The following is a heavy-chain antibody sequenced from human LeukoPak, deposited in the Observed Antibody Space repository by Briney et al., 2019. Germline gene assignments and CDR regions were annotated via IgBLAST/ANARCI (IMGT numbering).Heavy chain of an antibody. Sequence: SETLSLTCTVSGDSITSSTYYWDWIRQPPGKGLEWIGSIYYSGSTHYNPSLKSRVTISVDTSKNQFSLKLSSVTAADTAVYYCARPGVQRRGGAMSYWGQGTLVTVSS. CDR2: IYYSGST. CDR1: GDSITSSTYY. CDR3: ARPGVQRRGGAMSY. D-gene: IGHD3-16*01. V-gene: IGHV4-39*07. J-gene: IGHJ4*02.